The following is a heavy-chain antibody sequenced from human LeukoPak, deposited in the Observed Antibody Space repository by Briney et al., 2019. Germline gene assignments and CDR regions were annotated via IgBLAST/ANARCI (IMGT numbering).Heavy chain of an antibody. V-gene: IGHV4-39*01. Sequence: SETLSLTCTVSGGSMSSSSYYWGWIRQPPGKGLEWIGSIYYSGSTYYNPSLKSRVTISVDTSKNQFSLKLSSVTAADTAVYYCARFPLGRGNIWVYFDYWGQGTLVTVSS. CDR1: GGSMSSSSYY. J-gene: IGHJ4*02. CDR3: ARFPLGRGNIWVYFDY. D-gene: IGHD3-16*01. CDR2: IYYSGST.